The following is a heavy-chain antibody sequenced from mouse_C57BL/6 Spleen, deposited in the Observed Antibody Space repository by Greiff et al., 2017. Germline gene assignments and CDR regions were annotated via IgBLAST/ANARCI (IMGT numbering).Heavy chain of an antibody. CDR2: IYPGNSDT. CDR3: TRNSLLSGYAMDY. J-gene: IGHJ4*01. CDR1: GYTFTSYW. D-gene: IGHD1-2*01. Sequence: VQLQQSGTVLARPGASVKMSCKTSGYTFTSYWMHWVKQRPGQGLEWIGAIYPGNSDTSYNQKFKGKAKLTAVTSASTAYMELSSLTNEDSAVYYCTRNSLLSGYAMDYWGQGTSGTVSS. V-gene: IGHV1-5*01.